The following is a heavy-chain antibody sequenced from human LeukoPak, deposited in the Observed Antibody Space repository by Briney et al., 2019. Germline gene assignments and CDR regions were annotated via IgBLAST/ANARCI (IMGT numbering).Heavy chain of an antibody. CDR3: AKGQLDP. CDR2: ISYDGSNK. CDR1: GFTFSSYA. V-gene: IGHV3-30-3*01. Sequence: GGSLRLSCAASGFTFSSYAMHWVRQAPGKGLEWVAVISYDGSNKYYADSVKGRFTISRDNSKNTLYLQMNSLRAEDTAVYYCAKGQLDPWGQGTLVTVSS. J-gene: IGHJ5*02.